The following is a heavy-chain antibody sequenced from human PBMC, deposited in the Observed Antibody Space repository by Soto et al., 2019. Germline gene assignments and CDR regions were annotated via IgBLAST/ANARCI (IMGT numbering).Heavy chain of an antibody. J-gene: IGHJ4*02. D-gene: IGHD6-19*01. CDR3: VRVSIAVAGTFDY. Sequence: QVQLQESGPGLVKPSGTLSLTCAVSGGSISSSNWWSWVRQPPGKGLEWIGQIYHTGTTNYNPSLKSRVTISVDKSKNWFSLNPSSVTAADTAVYFCVRVSIAVAGTFDYWGQGTLVTVSS. CDR1: GGSISSSNW. V-gene: IGHV4-4*02. CDR2: IYHTGTT.